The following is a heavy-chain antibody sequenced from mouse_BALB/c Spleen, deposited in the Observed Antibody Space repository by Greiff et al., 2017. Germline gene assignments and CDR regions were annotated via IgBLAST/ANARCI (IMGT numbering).Heavy chain of an antibody. CDR3: ARLATGFDY. J-gene: IGHJ2*01. Sequence: ESGPGLVKPSQSLSLTCTVTGYSITSDYAWNWIRQFPGNKLEWMGYISYSGSTSYNPSLKSRISITRDTSKNQFFLQLNSVTTEDTATYYCARLATGFDYWGQGTTLTVSS. CDR2: ISYSGST. CDR1: GYSITSDYA. V-gene: IGHV3-2*02.